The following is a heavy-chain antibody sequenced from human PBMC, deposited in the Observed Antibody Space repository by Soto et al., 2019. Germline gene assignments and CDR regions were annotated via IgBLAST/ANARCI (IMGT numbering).Heavy chain of an antibody. V-gene: IGHV1-18*04. CDR3: ASSGWLDLYYFYY. CDR2: ISADSGNT. Sequence: QVQLVQSGSEVKEPGASVKVSCKASGYTFTRYGISWVRQAPGQGLEWMGWISADSGNTNYAQKLQGRVTMTTDTSTSTGYMELRSLRSDDTAVYYCASSGWLDLYYFYYWGQGTLVTVSS. CDR1: GYTFTRYG. J-gene: IGHJ4*02. D-gene: IGHD6-19*01.